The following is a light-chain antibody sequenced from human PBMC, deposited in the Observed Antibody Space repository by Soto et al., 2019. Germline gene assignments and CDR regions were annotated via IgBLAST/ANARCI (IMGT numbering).Light chain of an antibody. CDR3: SSFSSSSTLV. Sequence: QSVMTQPASVSGSPGQSITISCTGTSSDVGDYNYVSWYQQHPGKAPKLMIYEVVNRPSGVSNRFSGSKSGNTASLTISGLQAEDEADYYCSSFSSSSTLVFGGGTKLTVL. CDR1: SSDVGDYNY. V-gene: IGLV2-14*01. CDR2: EVV. J-gene: IGLJ3*02.